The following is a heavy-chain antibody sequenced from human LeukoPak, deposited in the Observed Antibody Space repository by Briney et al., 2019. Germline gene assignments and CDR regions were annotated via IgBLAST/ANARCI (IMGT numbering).Heavy chain of an antibody. CDR2: MNPNSGNT. V-gene: IGHV1-8*01. D-gene: IGHD3-10*01. CDR3: ARGRMVRGVIHWFDP. Sequence: ASVKVSCKASGHTFTSYDINWVRQATGQGLEWMGWMNPNSGNTGYAQKFQGRVTMTRNTSISTAYMELSSLRSEDTAVYYCARGRMVRGVIHWFDPWGQGTLVTVSS. CDR1: GHTFTSYD. J-gene: IGHJ5*02.